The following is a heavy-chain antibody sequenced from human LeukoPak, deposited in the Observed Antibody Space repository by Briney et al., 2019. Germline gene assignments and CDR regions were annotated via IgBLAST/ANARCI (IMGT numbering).Heavy chain of an antibody. D-gene: IGHD3-3*01. CDR1: GGSFSGYY. CDR2: INHSGST. J-gene: IGHJ4*02. Sequence: PETLSLTCAVYGGSFSGYYWSWIRQPPGKGLEWIGEINHSGSTNYNPSLKSRVTISVDTSKNQFSLKLSSVTAADTAVYYCARVRWSGYLYYFDYWGQGSLVTVSS. CDR3: ARVRWSGYLYYFDY. V-gene: IGHV4-34*01.